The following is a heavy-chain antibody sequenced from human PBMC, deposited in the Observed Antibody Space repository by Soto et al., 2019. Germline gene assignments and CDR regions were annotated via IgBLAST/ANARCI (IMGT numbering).Heavy chain of an antibody. D-gene: IGHD2-15*01. Sequence: EVQLVESGGGLVQPGGSLRLSCAASGFTFSIYGMNWVRQAPGEGLQWMSYISRSSSAVHYADSVRGRFTISRDNAKNSLYLQMNSLRDEDTAVYYCASLYCSGGSCYSARGFDIWGQGTMVTVSS. V-gene: IGHV3-48*02. CDR1: GFTFSIYG. CDR2: ISRSSSAV. J-gene: IGHJ3*02. CDR3: ASLYCSGGSCYSARGFDI.